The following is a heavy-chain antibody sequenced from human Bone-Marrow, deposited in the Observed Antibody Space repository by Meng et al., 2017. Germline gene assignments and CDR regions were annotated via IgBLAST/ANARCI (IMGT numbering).Heavy chain of an antibody. Sequence: GGSLRLSCAASGFTFSSYSMNWVRQAPGKGLEWVSSISSSSSYIYYADSVKGRFTISRDNAKNSLYLQMNSLRAEDTAVYYCARSRLDFDWGSPYYFDYWGQGTLVTVSS. V-gene: IGHV3-21*04. CDR2: ISSSSSYI. CDR3: ARSRLDFDWGSPYYFDY. CDR1: GFTFSSYS. D-gene: IGHD7-27*01. J-gene: IGHJ4*02.